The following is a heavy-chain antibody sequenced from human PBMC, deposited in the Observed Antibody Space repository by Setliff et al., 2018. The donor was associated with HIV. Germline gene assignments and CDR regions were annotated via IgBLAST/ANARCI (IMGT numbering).Heavy chain of an antibody. CDR2: TYCSGST. J-gene: IGHJ4*02. D-gene: IGHD3-22*01. CDR1: GDSLSRSSNH. CDR3: ARDPHYYDSSGHYSWFYFDF. V-gene: IGHV4-39*07. Sequence: SETLSLTCTVSGDSLSRSSNHWGWIRQPPGKGLEWIGNTYCSGSTYYNPSLKSRVTISVDTSKNQFSLKMTSVTAADTAVYYCARDPHYYDSSGHYSWFYFDFWGQGTLVTVSS.